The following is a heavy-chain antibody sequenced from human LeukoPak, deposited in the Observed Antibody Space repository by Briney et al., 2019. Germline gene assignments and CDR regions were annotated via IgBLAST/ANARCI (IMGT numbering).Heavy chain of an antibody. V-gene: IGHV3-7*03. J-gene: IGHJ4*02. CDR3: SRARGYCSGGTCFRPDY. Sequence: GGSLRLSCIGSGFTFSNYWMTWVRQAPGKGLEWLADIKQDGSEKYYVGSVRGRFTISRDIAKNSLYLQMNSLRAEDTAVYYCSRARGYCSGGTCFRPDYWGQGTLVTVSS. D-gene: IGHD2-15*01. CDR1: GFTFSNYW. CDR2: IKQDGSEK.